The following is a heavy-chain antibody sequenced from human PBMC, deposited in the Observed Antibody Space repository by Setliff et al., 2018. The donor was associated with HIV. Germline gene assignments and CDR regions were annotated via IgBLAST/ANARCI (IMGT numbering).Heavy chain of an antibody. CDR1: GFTFSSYW. CDR3: AKGFRPVDTALVSGPTY. V-gene: IGHV3-74*01. J-gene: IGHJ4*02. CDR2: INSDGSST. D-gene: IGHD5-18*01. Sequence: GSLRLSCAASGFTFSSYWMHWVRQAPGKGLVWVSRINSDGSSTSYADSVKGRFTISRDNSKNTLYLQMNSLRAEDTAIYYCAKGFRPVDTALVSGPTYWGQGIRVTVSS.